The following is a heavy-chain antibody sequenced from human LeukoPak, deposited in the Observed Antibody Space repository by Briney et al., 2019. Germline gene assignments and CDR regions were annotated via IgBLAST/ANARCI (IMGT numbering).Heavy chain of an antibody. V-gene: IGHV4-4*07. Sequence: PSETLSLTCTVSGDSISSFYWSWIRQPAGKGLEWIGRIYSSGSTNYNPSLESRVTMSVDTSKNQFSLEVRSVTAADTAFYFCVNSKSNYEAVSWGPGTLVTVSS. D-gene: IGHD3-22*01. CDR1: GDSISSFY. J-gene: IGHJ5*02. CDR2: IYSSGST. CDR3: VNSKSNYEAVS.